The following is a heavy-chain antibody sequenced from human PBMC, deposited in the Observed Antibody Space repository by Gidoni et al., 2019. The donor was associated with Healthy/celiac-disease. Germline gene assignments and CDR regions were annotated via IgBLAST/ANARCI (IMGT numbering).Heavy chain of an antibody. CDR3: AKDVVHMMWYGDYGRYYGMDV. D-gene: IGHD4-17*01. Sequence: SVKGRFTISRDNAKNSLYLQMNSLRAEDTALYYCAKDVVHMMWYGDYGRYYGMDVWGQGTTVTVSS. V-gene: IGHV3-9*01. J-gene: IGHJ6*02.